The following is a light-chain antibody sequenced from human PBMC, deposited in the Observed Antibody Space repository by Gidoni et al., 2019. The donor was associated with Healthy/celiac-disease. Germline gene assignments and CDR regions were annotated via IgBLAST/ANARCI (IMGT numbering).Light chain of an antibody. V-gene: IGKV1-5*03. CDR1: QSISSW. J-gene: IGKJ1*01. Sequence: DIQMTQSPSTLSASVGDRVTITCRDSQSISSWLAWYQQKPGKAPKLLIYKESSLESGVPSRFSGSGSWTEFTLTISSLQPDDFATYSCQQYNSYSWTFGQGTKVEIK. CDR3: QQYNSYSWT. CDR2: KES.